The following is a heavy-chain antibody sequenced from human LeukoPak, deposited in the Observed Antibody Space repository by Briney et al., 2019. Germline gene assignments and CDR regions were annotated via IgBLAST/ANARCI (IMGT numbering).Heavy chain of an antibody. V-gene: IGHV3-48*04. J-gene: IGHJ4*02. CDR3: ARDADYD. Sequence: GGSLRLSCAASGFTFSSYSMNWVRQAPGKGLEWVSYISSSSSTIYYADSVKGRFTISRDNAKNSLYLQMNSLRAEDTAVYYCARDADYDWGQGTLVTVSS. CDR1: GFTFSSYS. D-gene: IGHD4-17*01. CDR2: ISSSSSTI.